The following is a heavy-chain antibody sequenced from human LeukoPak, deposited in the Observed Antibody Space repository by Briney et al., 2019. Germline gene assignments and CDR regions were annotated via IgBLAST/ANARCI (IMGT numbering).Heavy chain of an antibody. V-gene: IGHV1-18*01. CDR3: ARDFRRTAAGTLGY. CDR2: ISAYNGNT. D-gene: IGHD6-13*01. J-gene: IGHJ4*02. Sequence: ASVKVSCKASGYTFTSYGISWVRQAPGQGLEWMGWISAYNGNTNYAQKLQGRVTMTTDTSTSTAYMELRSLRSDDTAVYYCARDFRRTAAGTLGYWGQGTLVTVSS. CDR1: GYTFTSYG.